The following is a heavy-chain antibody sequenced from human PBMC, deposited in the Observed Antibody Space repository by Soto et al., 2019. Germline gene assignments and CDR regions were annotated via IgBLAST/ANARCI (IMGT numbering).Heavy chain of an antibody. D-gene: IGHD1-1*01. CDR3: ASMLDHYYFDY. V-gene: IGHV1-69*12. Sequence: QVQLVQSGAAVRKPGSSVKVSCKASGGTFSSYAICWVRQAPGPGLEWMGGIIPIFGTADYAQKFQGRVTITADESTSTAYMELSSLRSEDTAVYYCASMLDHYYFDYWGQGTLVTVSS. CDR1: GGTFSSYA. CDR2: IIPIFGTA. J-gene: IGHJ4*02.